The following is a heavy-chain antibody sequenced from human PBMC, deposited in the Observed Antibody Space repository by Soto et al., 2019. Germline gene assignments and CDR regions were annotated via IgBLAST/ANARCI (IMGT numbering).Heavy chain of an antibody. J-gene: IGHJ1*01. CDR1: GFTLSAYG. D-gene: IGHD3-3*01. CDR3: AKEENYDYYSTAHH. V-gene: IGHV3-30*18. CDR2: LTYDGDGSQK. Sequence: QVQLVESGGGVVQPGTSLTLSCAASGFTLSAYGMHWVRQAPGKGLEWVAVLTYDGDGSQKHYADSVTGRFTISRDTSKNTVHLQMNSLKPGDTAVYFCAKEENYDYYSTAHHWGQGTLVIVSS.